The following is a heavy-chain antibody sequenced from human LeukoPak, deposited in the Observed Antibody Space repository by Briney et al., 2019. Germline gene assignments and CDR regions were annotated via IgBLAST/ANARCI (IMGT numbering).Heavy chain of an antibody. V-gene: IGHV3-66*01. CDR2: IYSGGST. CDR3: ARNGYDSSGYYDY. J-gene: IGHJ4*02. D-gene: IGHD3-22*01. CDR1: GFTVSSNY. Sequence: GGSLRLSCAASGFTVSSNYMSWVRQAPGKGLEWASVIYSGGSTYYADSVKGRFSISRDNSKNTLYLQMNSLRAEDTAVYYCARNGYDSSGYYDYWGQGTLVTVSS.